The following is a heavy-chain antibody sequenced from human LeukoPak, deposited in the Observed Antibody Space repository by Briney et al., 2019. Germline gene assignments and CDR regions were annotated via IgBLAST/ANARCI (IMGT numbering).Heavy chain of an antibody. J-gene: IGHJ4*02. V-gene: IGHV3-7*01. CDR2: IKQDGSEK. CDR3: ARVGIAYYYDSSGYYTDF. Sequence: GGSLRLSCAASVFTFSSYAMHWVRQAPGKGLEWVANIKQDGSEKYYVDSVKGRFTISRDNAKNSLYLQMNSLRAEDTAVYYCARVGIAYYYDSSGYYTDFWGQGTLVTVSS. D-gene: IGHD3-22*01. CDR1: VFTFSSYA.